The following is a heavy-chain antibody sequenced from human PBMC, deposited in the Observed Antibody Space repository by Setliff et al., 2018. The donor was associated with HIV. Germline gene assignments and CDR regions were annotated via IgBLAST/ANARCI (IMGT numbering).Heavy chain of an antibody. D-gene: IGHD6-13*01. V-gene: IGHV3-9*01. J-gene: IGHJ4*02. CDR1: GFIFDDYA. Sequence: PGGSLRLSCAASGFIFDDYAMYWVRQAPGKGLEWVSGISWNSGSIGYADSVKGRFTMSRDNAKNSLYLQMNSLRAEDTALYYCAKGRSSNWLYYFDYWGQGTQVTVSS. CDR2: ISWNSGSI. CDR3: AKGRSSNWLYYFDY.